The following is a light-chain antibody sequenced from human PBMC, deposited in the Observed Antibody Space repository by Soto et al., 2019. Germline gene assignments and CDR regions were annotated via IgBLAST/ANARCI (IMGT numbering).Light chain of an antibody. CDR3: TFYKNSNTV. CDR1: SSDVGSDNR. V-gene: IGLV2-18*01. J-gene: IGLJ1*01. Sequence: LTQPPSVSGSPGQSVTISCTGTSSDVGSDNRVSWYQQPPGTAPKLMIYQVSNRPSGVPDRFSGSKSGNTASLTIAWLQTYDEADYYCTFYKNSNTVFGTGTKLTVL. CDR2: QVS.